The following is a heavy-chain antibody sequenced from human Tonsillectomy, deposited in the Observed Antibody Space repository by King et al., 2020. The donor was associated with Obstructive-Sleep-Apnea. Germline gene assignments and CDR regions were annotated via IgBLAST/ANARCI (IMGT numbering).Heavy chain of an antibody. J-gene: IGHJ5*02. D-gene: IGHD6-13*01. V-gene: IGHV4-34*01. CDR2: INHSGST. CDR1: GGSFSDYY. Sequence: VQLQQWGAGLLKPSETLSLTCAVYGGSFSDYYWSWIRQPPGKGLEWIGEINHSGSTNYDPSPKSRVTISVDMSKNQFSLKLTSVTAADTAVYYCARGSGAADVNWFDPWGQGALVTVSS. CDR3: ARGSGAADVNWFDP.